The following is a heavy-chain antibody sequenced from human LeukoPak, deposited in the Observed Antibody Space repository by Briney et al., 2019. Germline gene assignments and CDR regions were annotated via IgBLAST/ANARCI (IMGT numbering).Heavy chain of an antibody. V-gene: IGHV3-21*01. Sequence: GGSLRLSCAASGFTFSSYSMNWVRQAPGKGLEWVSSISSSSSYIYYADSVKGRFAISRDNAKNSLYLQMNSLRAEDTAVYYCARDGSSWYGRPFDPWGQGTLVTVSS. CDR2: ISSSSSYI. CDR3: ARDGSSWYGRPFDP. D-gene: IGHD6-13*01. CDR1: GFTFSSYS. J-gene: IGHJ5*02.